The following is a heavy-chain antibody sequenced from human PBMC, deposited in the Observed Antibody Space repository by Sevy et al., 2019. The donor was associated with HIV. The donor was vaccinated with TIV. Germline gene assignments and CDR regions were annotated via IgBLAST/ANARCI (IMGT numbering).Heavy chain of an antibody. Sequence: SETLSLTCSVSGGSISRSSYDWGWIRQPPGKGLEWIGSMYFSGRTSYNPSLKSRITISVDTSKNQFSLKPTSVTVADTAVYYCARQGGIVDRAFDFWGQGTLVTVSS. CDR2: MYFSGRT. V-gene: IGHV4-39*01. J-gene: IGHJ4*02. CDR3: ARQGGIVDRAFDF. CDR1: GGSISRSSYD. D-gene: IGHD2-21*01.